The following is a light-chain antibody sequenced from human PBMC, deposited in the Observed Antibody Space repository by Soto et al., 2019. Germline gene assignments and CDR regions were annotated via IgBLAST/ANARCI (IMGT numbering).Light chain of an antibody. CDR1: QSVSSS. V-gene: IGKV3-20*01. J-gene: IGKJ1*01. CDR2: DAS. Sequence: EIVLTQSPATLSLSPGERATLSCRASQSVSSSLAWYQQKPGQAPRLLIYDASTRATGIPDRFGGSGSGTDFTLTISRLEPEDFAVYYCQQYGSSGTFGQGTKVDIK. CDR3: QQYGSSGT.